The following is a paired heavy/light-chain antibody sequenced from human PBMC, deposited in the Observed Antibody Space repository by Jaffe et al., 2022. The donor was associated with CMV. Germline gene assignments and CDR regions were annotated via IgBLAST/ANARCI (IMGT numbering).Light chain of an antibody. CDR2: DAS. CDR1: QDIRKY. V-gene: IGKV1-33*01. J-gene: IGKJ4*01. Sequence: DIQMTQSPFFLSASLGDRVTFTCQANQDIRKYLNWYQQKAGKAPRLLIYDASNLEAGVPSRFSGSGSGTHFTLTISSLQPEDIATYYCQQFQKLPVTFGGGTKVEIK. CDR3: QQFQKLPVT.
Heavy chain of an antibody. D-gene: IGHD2-8*01. CDR2: IDPKSGDT. CDR1: GYTFTAYY. V-gene: IGHV1-2*02. CDR3: ARAVGMVTPDAY. Sequence: QVQLVQSGAEVKKPGASVKVSCQGSGYTFTAYYMHWVRQAPGQGLEWMGWIDPKSGDTHYAQKFQGRVTMTRDTSISTFHLDLTDLTFNDTAVYFCARAVGMVTPDAYWGQGTLVTVSS. J-gene: IGHJ4*02.